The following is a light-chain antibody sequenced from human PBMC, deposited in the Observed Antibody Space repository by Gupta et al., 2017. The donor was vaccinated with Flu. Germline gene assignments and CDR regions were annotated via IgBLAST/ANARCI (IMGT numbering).Light chain of an antibody. CDR2: DAS. V-gene: IGKV3-15*01. J-gene: IGKJ1*01. CDR3: QQYNRWPPAT. CDR1: QSVSNN. Sequence: ATLSVSPGERVTLSCTASQSVSNNVAWYQQKPGQAPRLLIYDASTRATGLPARFSGSGSGTEFTLTSSSLQSEDSALYYCQQYNRWPPATFGQGTKVEIK.